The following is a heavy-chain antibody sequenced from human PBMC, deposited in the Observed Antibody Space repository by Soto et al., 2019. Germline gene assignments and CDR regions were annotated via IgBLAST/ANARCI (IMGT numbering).Heavy chain of an antibody. J-gene: IGHJ3*02. CDR3: ARAFKQYYYGSGSYYVDAIDI. V-gene: IGHV4-31*03. Sequence: ASETLSLTCTVSGGSISSGGYYWSWIRQHPGKGLEWIGYIYYSGSTYYNPSLKSRVTISVDTSKNQFSLKLSSVTAADTAVYYCARAFKQYYYGSGSYYVDAIDIWGQGTMVTVSS. D-gene: IGHD3-10*01. CDR2: IYYSGST. CDR1: GGSISSGGYY.